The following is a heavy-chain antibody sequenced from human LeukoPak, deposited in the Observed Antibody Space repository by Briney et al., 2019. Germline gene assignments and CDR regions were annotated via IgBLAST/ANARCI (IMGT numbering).Heavy chain of an antibody. D-gene: IGHD1-26*01. Sequence: GGSLRLSCVASGFSFSNYGTHWVRQAPGKGLEWVSAISGSGGSTYYADSVKGRFTISRDYSKNTLYLQMNSLRAEDTAVYYCAKGHGSYSYYFDYWGQGTLVTVSS. CDR2: ISGSGGST. CDR3: AKGHGSYSYYFDY. CDR1: GFSFSNYG. V-gene: IGHV3-23*01. J-gene: IGHJ4*02.